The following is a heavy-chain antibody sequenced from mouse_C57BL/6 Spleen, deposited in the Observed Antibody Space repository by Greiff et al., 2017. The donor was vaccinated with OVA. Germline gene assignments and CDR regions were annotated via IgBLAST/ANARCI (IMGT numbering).Heavy chain of an antibody. CDR1: GYTFTSYG. CDR2: IYPRSGNT. J-gene: IGHJ2*01. V-gene: IGHV1-81*01. D-gene: IGHD2-5*01. CDR3: ASSNYAYYFDY. Sequence: VQLQQSGAELARPGASVKLSCKASGYTFTSYGISWVKQRTGQGLEWIGEIYPRSGNTYYNEKFKGKATLTADNSSSTAYMELRSLTSEDSAVYFCASSNYAYYFDYWGQGTTLTVSS.